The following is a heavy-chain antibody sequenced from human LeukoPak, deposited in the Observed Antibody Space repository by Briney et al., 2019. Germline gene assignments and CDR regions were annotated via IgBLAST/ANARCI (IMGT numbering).Heavy chain of an antibody. D-gene: IGHD3-16*01. V-gene: IGHV3-48*01. CDR3: VRDQGGAVSY. J-gene: IGHJ4*02. CDR2: ISSLSGTI. Sequence: GGSLRLSCTASGFTFSSYAMSWVRQAPGKGLEWVSYISSLSGTIYYADSVKGRFIISRDNAKSSLFLQMNSLRAEDTSVYYCVRDQGGAVSYWGQGTLVTVSS. CDR1: GFTFSSYA.